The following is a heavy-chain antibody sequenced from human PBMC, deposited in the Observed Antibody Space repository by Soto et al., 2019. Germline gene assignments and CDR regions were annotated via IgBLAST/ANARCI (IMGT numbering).Heavy chain of an antibody. CDR1: GYTFTNYW. CDR3: AASIFYYGMDV. CDR2: TYPGDSDT. Sequence: GESLKISCKGFGYTFTNYWNGWVRQMPGKGPEWMGITYPGDSDTKYNPSFQGQVTISADKSITTTYLQWSSLKASDTAIYYCAASIFYYGMDVWGQGTTVTVSS. V-gene: IGHV5-51*01. J-gene: IGHJ6*02.